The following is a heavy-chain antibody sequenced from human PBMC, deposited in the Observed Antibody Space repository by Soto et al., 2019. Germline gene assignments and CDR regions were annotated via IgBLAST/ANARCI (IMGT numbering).Heavy chain of an antibody. CDR3: AKVRPSLGGTGRGAMDV. CDR1: GFTFSSYA. D-gene: IGHD1-1*01. Sequence: DVQLLESGGGLVQPGGSLRLSCEASGFTFSSYAMTWVRQSPGDGLEWVSAISGSGGSTYYPNSVKGRFTVSRDNSKDTLYVQMNGLRVDDTAVYYCAKVRPSLGGTGRGAMDVWGKGTTVTVS. V-gene: IGHV3-23*01. CDR2: ISGSGGST. J-gene: IGHJ6*03.